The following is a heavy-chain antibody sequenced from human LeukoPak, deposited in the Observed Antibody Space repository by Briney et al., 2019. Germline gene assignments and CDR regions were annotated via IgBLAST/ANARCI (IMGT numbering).Heavy chain of an antibody. Sequence: GGSLKLSCAASGFTFSGSAMHWVRQAPGKGLEWVATIKDGGSEKYYVDSVKGRFTISRDNAGNSVHLQMNSLRAEDTAVYYCARGGHRNLDYWGQGALVTVPS. CDR3: ARGGHRNLDY. J-gene: IGHJ4*02. CDR1: GFTFSGSA. V-gene: IGHV3-7*05. CDR2: IKDGGSEK.